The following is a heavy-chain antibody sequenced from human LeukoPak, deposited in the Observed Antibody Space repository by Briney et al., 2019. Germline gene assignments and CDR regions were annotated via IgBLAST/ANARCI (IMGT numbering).Heavy chain of an antibody. CDR2: IKQDGSEK. CDR3: ARDQGALDI. V-gene: IGHV3-7*01. J-gene: IGHJ3*02. CDR1: GFTFSHYW. Sequence: GGSLRLSCAASGFTFSHYWMSWVRQAPGKGLEWLANIKQDGSEKYYVDSVKSRFTISRDNAKNSLYLQMNSQRAEDTAIYYCARDQGALDIWGQGTMVTVSS.